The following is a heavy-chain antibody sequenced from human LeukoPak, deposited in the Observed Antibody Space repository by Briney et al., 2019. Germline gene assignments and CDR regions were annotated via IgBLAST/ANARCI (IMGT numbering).Heavy chain of an antibody. J-gene: IGHJ3*01. Sequence: ASVKVSCKASGYMFAVFGITWVRQAPGQGLEWMGSIRVHNGDTNYAQKFQGRLTMTTDTSATTASMELRSLKSDDTAVYYCARDRYDVGVAFDFWGQGTMVTVSS. CDR3: ARDRYDVGVAFDF. V-gene: IGHV1-18*01. D-gene: IGHD3-9*01. CDR2: IRVHNGDT. CDR1: GYMFAVFG.